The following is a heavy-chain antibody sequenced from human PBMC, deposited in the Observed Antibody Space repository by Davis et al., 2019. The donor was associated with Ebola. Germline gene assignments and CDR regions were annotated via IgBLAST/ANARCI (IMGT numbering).Heavy chain of an antibody. J-gene: IGHJ4*02. CDR1: GFTFRSYA. CDR2: ISSGGGST. CDR3: AQPRGVTTTLHFFDY. V-gene: IGHV3-23*01. D-gene: IGHD4-23*01. Sequence: GESLKTPCAASGFTFRSYAMSWVRQAPGKGLEWVSTISSGGGSTYYADPVKGRFTISIDNSKNTLDLQMNSLGGEDTAVYYCAQPRGVTTTLHFFDYWGQGTLVTVSS.